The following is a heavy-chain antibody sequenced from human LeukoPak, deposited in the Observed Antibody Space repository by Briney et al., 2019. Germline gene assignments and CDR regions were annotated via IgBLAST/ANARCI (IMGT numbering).Heavy chain of an antibody. J-gene: IGHJ4*02. V-gene: IGHV1-69*05. CDR3: ARDENYGGNFGY. Sequence: GASVKVSCKASGGTFSSYAISWVRQAPGPGLEWMGRIIPIFGTANYAQKFQGRVTITTDESTSTAYMELSSLRSEDTAAYYCARDENYGGNFGYWGQGTLVTVSS. CDR2: IIPIFGTA. CDR1: GGTFSSYA. D-gene: IGHD4-23*01.